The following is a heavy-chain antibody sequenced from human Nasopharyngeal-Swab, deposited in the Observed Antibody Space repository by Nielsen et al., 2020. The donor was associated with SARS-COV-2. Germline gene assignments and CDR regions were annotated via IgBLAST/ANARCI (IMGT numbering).Heavy chain of an antibody. CDR2: ISSNGGST. CDR3: AKLSTTVVTPAFDY. CDR1: GFTFSSYA. D-gene: IGHD4-23*01. Sequence: GGALRLSCSASGFTFSSYAMHWVRQAPGKGLEYVSAISSNGGSTYYADSVKGRFTISRDNSKNTLYLQMSSLRAEDTAVYYCAKLSTTVVTPAFDYWGQGTLVTVSS. J-gene: IGHJ4*02. V-gene: IGHV3-64D*06.